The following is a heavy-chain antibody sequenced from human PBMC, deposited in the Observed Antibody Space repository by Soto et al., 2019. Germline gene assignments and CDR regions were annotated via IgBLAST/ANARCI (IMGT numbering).Heavy chain of an antibody. Sequence: EVQLLESGGGLVRPGGSLRLSYAASGFTFSSYAMSWVRQAPGKGLEWVSSISGSGGSTYYADSVKGRFTVSRDNSKNTLYLRMNSLRAEDTAVYYCAKRIAAAGTNALDVWGQGTTVTVSS. CDR1: GFTFSSYA. CDR2: ISGSGGST. CDR3: AKRIAAAGTNALDV. V-gene: IGHV3-23*01. J-gene: IGHJ6*02. D-gene: IGHD6-13*01.